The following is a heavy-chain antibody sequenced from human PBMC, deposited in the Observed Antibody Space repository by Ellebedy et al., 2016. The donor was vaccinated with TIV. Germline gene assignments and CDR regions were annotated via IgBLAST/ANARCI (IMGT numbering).Heavy chain of an antibody. CDR1: GGSINNYY. Sequence: MPSETLSLTCSVSGGSINNYYWTWIRQPPGQGLAWIGYIHHSGNSHIHPSLKSRVTLSVDTSKNQFSLDMTSVTAADTATYYCARDLGRYGMDVWGQGTTVTVSS. CDR3: ARDLGRYGMDV. J-gene: IGHJ6*02. CDR2: IHHSGNS. V-gene: IGHV4-59*01.